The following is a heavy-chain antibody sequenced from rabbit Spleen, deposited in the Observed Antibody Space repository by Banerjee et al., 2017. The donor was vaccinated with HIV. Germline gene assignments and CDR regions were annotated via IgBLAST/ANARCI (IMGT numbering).Heavy chain of an antibody. CDR2: IEPIFGAT. CDR1: GFDFRHYG. CDR3: VRGASSSGYYSL. J-gene: IGHJ4*01. D-gene: IGHD1-1*01. V-gene: IGHV1S47*01. Sequence: QEQLVESGGGLVQPGGSLKLSCKASGFDFRHYGMSWVRQAPGKGLEWIGYIEPIFGATYYATWVNGRFTISSHNAQNTLYLQLNSLTAADTATYFCVRGASSSGYYSLWGQGSLVTVS.